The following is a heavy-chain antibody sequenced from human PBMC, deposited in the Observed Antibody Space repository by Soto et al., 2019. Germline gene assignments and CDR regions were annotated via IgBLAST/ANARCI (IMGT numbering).Heavy chain of an antibody. V-gene: IGHV1-69*13. D-gene: IGHD1-26*01. CDR1: GGTFSSYA. Sequence: SVKVSCKASGGTFSSYAISWVRQAPGQGLEWMGGIIPIFGTANYAQKFQGRVTITADESTSTAYTELSSLRSEDTAVYYCARFGSVVGATHYYYYGMDVWGQGTTVTVS. J-gene: IGHJ6*02. CDR2: IIPIFGTA. CDR3: ARFGSVVGATHYYYYGMDV.